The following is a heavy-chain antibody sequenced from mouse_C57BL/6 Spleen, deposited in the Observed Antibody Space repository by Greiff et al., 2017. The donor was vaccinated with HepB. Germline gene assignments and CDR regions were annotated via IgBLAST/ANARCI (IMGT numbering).Heavy chain of an antibody. J-gene: IGHJ3*01. Sequence: VQLQQSGAELAKPGASVKLSCKASGYTFTSYWMHWVKQRPGQGLEWIGYINPSSGYTKYNQKFKDKATLTADKSSSTAYMQLSSLTYEDSAVYYCARGYGSSYEGFAYWGQRTLVTVAA. CDR2: INPSSGYT. CDR1: GYTFTSYW. V-gene: IGHV1-7*01. D-gene: IGHD1-1*01. CDR3: ARGYGSSYEGFAY.